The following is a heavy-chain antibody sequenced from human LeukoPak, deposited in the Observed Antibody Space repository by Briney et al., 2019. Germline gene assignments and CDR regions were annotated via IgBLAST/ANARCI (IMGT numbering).Heavy chain of an antibody. CDR1: GSTFSSYG. V-gene: IGHV3-30*18. D-gene: IGHD3-10*01. Sequence: GRSLRLSCAASGSTFSSYGMPWVRQAPGKGLEWVAVISYDGSNKYYADSVKGRFTISRDNSKNTLYLQMNSLRAEDTAVYYCAKDWDYGSGSYSGYFDYWGQGTLVTVSS. CDR2: ISYDGSNK. CDR3: AKDWDYGSGSYSGYFDY. J-gene: IGHJ4*02.